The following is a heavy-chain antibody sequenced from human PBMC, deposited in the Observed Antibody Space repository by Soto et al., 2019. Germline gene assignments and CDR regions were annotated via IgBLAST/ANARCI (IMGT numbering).Heavy chain of an antibody. Sequence: SETRSRTGAVDGGAFSGYYWSSIRQPPGNGLEWIGKIKHRGSTNYNPFLKSRVTISVDMSTNQFSLKPSSVTAADTAVYYCERGARQQLITTPISYKIDHWRPGTLVNAFS. J-gene: IGHJ1*01. CDR2: IKHRGST. CDR3: ERGARQQLITTPISYKIDH. CDR1: GGAFSGYY. V-gene: IGHV4-34*01. D-gene: IGHD6-13*01.